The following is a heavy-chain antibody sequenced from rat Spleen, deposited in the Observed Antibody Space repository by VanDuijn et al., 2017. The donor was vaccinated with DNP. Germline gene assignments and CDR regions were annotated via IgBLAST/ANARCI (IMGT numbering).Heavy chain of an antibody. CDR1: GLTFSDYN. CDR2: IIYDGSRT. CDR3: TTRGNYGGYDY. V-gene: IGHV5S10*01. J-gene: IGHJ2*01. Sequence: EVLLVESGGGLVQPGRSLKLSCAASGLTFSDYNMAWVRQAPKKGLEWVASIIYDGSRTYYRDSVTGRFTISRDFAKSTLYLQMDSLRSEDSATYYCTTRGNYGGYDYWGQGVMVTVSS. D-gene: IGHD1-11*01.